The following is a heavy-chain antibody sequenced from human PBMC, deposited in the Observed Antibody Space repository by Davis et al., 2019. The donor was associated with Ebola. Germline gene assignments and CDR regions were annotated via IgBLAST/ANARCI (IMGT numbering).Heavy chain of an antibody. V-gene: IGHV1-2*02. CDR3: ARVQRSTRGGWFDP. Sequence: ASVKVSCKASGYTFTDYYIHWVRQAPGQGLEWMGWINPNIGVTNYAQKFQGRVTITRDTSISTAYMERSRLRSDDTAVYYCARVQRSTRGGWFDPWGQGTLVTVSS. J-gene: IGHJ5*02. CDR2: INPNIGVT. D-gene: IGHD2-2*01. CDR1: GYTFTDYY.